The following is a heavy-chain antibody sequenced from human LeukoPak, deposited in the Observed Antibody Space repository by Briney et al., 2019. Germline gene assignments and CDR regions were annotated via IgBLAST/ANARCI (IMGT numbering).Heavy chain of an antibody. Sequence: GGSLRLSCAASGFTFSSYGMHWVRQAPGKGLEWVANIKQDGSEKYYVDSVKGRFTISRDNAKNSLYLQMNSLRAEDTAVYYCARARLDFDYWGQGTLVTVSS. V-gene: IGHV3-7*03. CDR2: IKQDGSEK. D-gene: IGHD6-25*01. CDR3: ARARLDFDY. CDR1: GFTFSSYG. J-gene: IGHJ4*02.